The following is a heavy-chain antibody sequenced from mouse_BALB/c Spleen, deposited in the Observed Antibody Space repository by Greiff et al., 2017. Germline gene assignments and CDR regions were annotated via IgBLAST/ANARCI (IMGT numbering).Heavy chain of an antibody. Sequence: VHVKQSGAELVKPGASVKLSCTASGFNIKDTYMHWVKQRPEQGLEWIGRIDPANGNTKYDPKFQGKATITADTSSNTAYLQLSSLTSEDTAVYYCAKGNPDYWGQGTTLTVSS. CDR2: IDPANGNT. J-gene: IGHJ2*01. CDR3: AKGNPDY. D-gene: IGHD2-1*01. CDR1: GFNIKDTY. V-gene: IGHV14-3*02.